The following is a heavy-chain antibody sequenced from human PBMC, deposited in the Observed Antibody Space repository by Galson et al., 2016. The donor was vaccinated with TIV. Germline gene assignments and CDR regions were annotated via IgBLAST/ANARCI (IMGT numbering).Heavy chain of an antibody. D-gene: IGHD2-21*01. CDR2: INWNGGST. J-gene: IGHJ4*02. V-gene: IGHV3-20*04. CDR1: GFTFDDYG. CDR3: ARDPLYCGGDCYSDY. Sequence: SLRLSCAASGFTFDDYGMSWVRQAPGKGLEWVSGINWNGGSTGYAASVKGRFTISRDNAKNSLYLQMNSLRAEDTALYYCARDPLYCGGDCYSDYWGQGTLVTVSS.